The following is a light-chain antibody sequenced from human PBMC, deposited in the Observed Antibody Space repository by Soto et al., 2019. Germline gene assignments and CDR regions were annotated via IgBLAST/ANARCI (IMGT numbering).Light chain of an antibody. CDR1: QSVSRSY. J-gene: IGKJ2*01. CDR2: ATS. CDR3: QQYDNLPRT. Sequence: IELTQSPGNLSLSPGERATLSCRASQSVSRSYLAWYQQKPGQAPRLLIHATSTRATGVPDRFSGSGSGTDFTLTISRLEPEDFVVYYCQQYDNLPRTFGQGTKVDIK. V-gene: IGKV3-20*01.